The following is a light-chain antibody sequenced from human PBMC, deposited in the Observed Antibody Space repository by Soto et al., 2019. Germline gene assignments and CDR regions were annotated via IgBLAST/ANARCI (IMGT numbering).Light chain of an antibody. V-gene: IGKV4-1*01. J-gene: IGKJ2*01. CDR3: QQYYDPPYT. CDR2: WAS. Sequence: IVMTQSPDSLAVSLGERATINCKSSQNILNRSNNKNYLAWYQQKPGQPPKLLIYWASTRDSGVPDRFSGSGSGKDFTLTISSLEAEDVAVYYCQQYYDPPYTFGQGTKLEIK. CDR1: QNILNRSNNKNY.